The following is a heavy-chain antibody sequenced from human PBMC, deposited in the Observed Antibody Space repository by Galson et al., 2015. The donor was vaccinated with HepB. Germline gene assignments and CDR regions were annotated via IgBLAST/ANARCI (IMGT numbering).Heavy chain of an antibody. CDR3: ARGGGSFGY. Sequence: SLRLSCAASGFSSSDSAMNWVRQAPGKGLEWVSSINSGSTSIHYADSLRGRVTVSRDNTKNSLYLQMNSLQVEDTAVYYCARGGGSFGYWGQGTLVTVSS. J-gene: IGHJ4*02. CDR2: INSGSTSI. V-gene: IGHV3-21*06. CDR1: GFSSSDSA. D-gene: IGHD1-26*01.